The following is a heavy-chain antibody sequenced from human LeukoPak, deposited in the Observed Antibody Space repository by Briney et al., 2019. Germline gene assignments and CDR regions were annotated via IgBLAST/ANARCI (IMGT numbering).Heavy chain of an antibody. CDR3: ARLASGRFFDY. D-gene: IGHD1-26*01. CDR1: GGSISSSTYY. CDR2: IHYSGST. Sequence: PSETLCLTCTVSGGSISSSTYYWGWIRQPPGKGLEWIGSIHYSGSTYYNPSLESRVTISVDTSKNQFSLKLSSVTAADTAVHYCARLASGRFFDYWGQGTLVTVSS. V-gene: IGHV4-39*01. J-gene: IGHJ4*02.